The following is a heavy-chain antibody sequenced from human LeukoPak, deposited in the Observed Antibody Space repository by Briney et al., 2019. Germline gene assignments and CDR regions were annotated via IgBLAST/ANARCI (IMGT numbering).Heavy chain of an antibody. V-gene: IGHV4-59*01. J-gene: IGHJ2*01. D-gene: IGHD4-23*01. CDR3: ARDFADYGGNSYWYFDL. CDR2: IYYSGST. CDR1: GGSISSYY. Sequence: SETLSLTCTVSGGSISSYYWSWIRQPPGKGLEWIGYIYYSGSTNYNPSLKSRVTISVDTSKNQFSLKLSSVTAADTAVYYCARDFADYGGNSYWYFDLWGRGTLVTVSS.